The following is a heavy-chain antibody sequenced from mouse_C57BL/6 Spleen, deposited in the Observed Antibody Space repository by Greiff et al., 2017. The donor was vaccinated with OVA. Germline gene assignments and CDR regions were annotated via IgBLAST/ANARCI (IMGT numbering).Heavy chain of an antibody. D-gene: IGHD1-1*01. CDR1: GFSLTSYG. CDR2: IWGDGST. Sequence: VQLQQSGPGLVAPSQSLSITCTVSGFSLTSYGVSWVRQPPGKGLEWLGVIWGDGSTNYHSAPISRLSISKDNSKSQVFLKLNSLQTDDTATYYCAKAIFATVVASYYYAMDYWGQGTSVTVSS. V-gene: IGHV2-3*01. J-gene: IGHJ4*01. CDR3: AKAIFATVVASYYYAMDY.